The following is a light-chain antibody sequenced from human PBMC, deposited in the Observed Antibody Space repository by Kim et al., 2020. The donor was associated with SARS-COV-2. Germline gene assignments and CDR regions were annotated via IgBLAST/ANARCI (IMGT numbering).Light chain of an antibody. CDR1: QNIGNY. J-gene: IGKJ1*01. CDR2: AAS. V-gene: IGKV1-39*01. CDR3: QQTYHTPQT. Sequence: ATVTDSITISCRASQNIGNYLSWYQQKPGRAPNLLIYAASNLQSGVPSRFSGRESGTNFSLIISSLEPEDFATYYCQQTYHTPQTFGQGTKVDIK.